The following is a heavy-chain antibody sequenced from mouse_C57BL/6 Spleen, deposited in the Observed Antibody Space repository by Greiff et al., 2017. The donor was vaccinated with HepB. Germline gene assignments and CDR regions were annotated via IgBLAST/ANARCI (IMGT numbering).Heavy chain of an antibody. D-gene: IGHD3-2*02. V-gene: IGHV1-54*01. Sequence: VKLQQSGAELVRPGTSVKVSCKASGYAFTNYLIEWVKQRPGQGLEWIGVINPGSGGTNYNEKFKGKATLTADKSSSTAYMQLSSLTSEDSAVYFCARDSSGSGGFDYWGQGTTLTVSS. CDR3: ARDSSGSGGFDY. J-gene: IGHJ2*01. CDR1: GYAFTNYL. CDR2: INPGSGGT.